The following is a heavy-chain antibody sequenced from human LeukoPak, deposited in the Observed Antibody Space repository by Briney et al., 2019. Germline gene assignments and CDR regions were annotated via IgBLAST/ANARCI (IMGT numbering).Heavy chain of an antibody. J-gene: IGHJ4*02. D-gene: IGHD4-11*01. V-gene: IGHV1-18*01. Sequence: ASVKVSCKASGYTFTSYGISWVRQAPGQGLEWMGWISAYNGNTNYAQKLQGRVTMTTDTSTSTAYMELRSLRSEDTAVYYCARDLIDYSKAKVLRTVDYWGQGTLVTVSS. CDR2: ISAYNGNT. CDR3: ARDLIDYSKAKVLRTVDY. CDR1: GYTFTSYG.